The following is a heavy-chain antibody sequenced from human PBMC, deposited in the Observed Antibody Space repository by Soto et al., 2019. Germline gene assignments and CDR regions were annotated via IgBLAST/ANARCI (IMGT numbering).Heavy chain of an antibody. Sequence: PSETLSLTCTVSGGSISSGDYYWSWIRQPPGKGLEWIGYIYYSGSTYYNPSLKSRVTISVDTSKNQFSLKLSSVTAADTAVYYCARADYGGNPTFDHWGQGTLVTVSS. CDR2: IYYSGST. CDR3: ARADYGGNPTFDH. CDR1: GGSISSGDYY. D-gene: IGHD4-17*01. V-gene: IGHV4-30-4*02. J-gene: IGHJ4*02.